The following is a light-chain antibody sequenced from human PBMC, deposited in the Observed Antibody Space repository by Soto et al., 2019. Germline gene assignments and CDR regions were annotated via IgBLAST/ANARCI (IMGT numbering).Light chain of an antibody. CDR1: QSVRTS. CDR2: DVS. J-gene: IGKJ5*01. V-gene: IGKV3-11*01. Sequence: EIVLTQSPATLSLSPGERATLSCRASQSVRTSLIWYQQQPGQAPTLLIYDVSNRAAGIPARFSGSGSETDFTVTISSLEPEDSAVYYCPQRYSWPITFGQGTRLEIK. CDR3: PQRYSWPIT.